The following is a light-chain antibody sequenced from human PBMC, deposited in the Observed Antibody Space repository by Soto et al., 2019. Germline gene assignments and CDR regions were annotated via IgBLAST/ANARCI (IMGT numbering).Light chain of an antibody. CDR2: CAS. CDR3: QQDWSTPLT. CDR1: QSVLSSSTTKNY. V-gene: IGKV4-1*01. J-gene: IGKJ4*01. Sequence: DIVMTQSPDSLAVYLGERATIHCKSTQSVLSSSTTKNYLAWYQQKPGQPPKLLIYCASTRESGVPDRFSGSWSGPDFILTISSLQADDVAVYYCQQDWSTPLTFGGGTKVEIK.